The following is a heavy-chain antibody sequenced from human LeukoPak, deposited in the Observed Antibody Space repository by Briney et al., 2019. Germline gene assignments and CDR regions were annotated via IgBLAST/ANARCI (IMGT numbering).Heavy chain of an antibody. V-gene: IGHV4-59*01. CDR1: GASITSYY. CDR2: FYYSGSD. Sequence: SETLSLTCTVSGASITSYYWNWIRQPPGKGLEWIGYFYYSGSDNYNPSLKSRITISVDTSKNQFSLKLSSVTAADTAAYYCVRGYCSGATCYHFDYWGQGTLVTVSS. J-gene: IGHJ4*02. CDR3: VRGYCSGATCYHFDY. D-gene: IGHD2-15*01.